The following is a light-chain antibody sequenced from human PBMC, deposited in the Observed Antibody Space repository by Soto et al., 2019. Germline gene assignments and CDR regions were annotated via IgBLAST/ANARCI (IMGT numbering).Light chain of an antibody. CDR3: CSYAGNYTYV. V-gene: IGLV2-11*01. J-gene: IGLJ1*01. CDR1: SSDVGGYNY. CDR2: DVS. Sequence: QSALTQPRSVSGSPGQSVTISCTGTSSDVGGYNYVSWYQQHPGKAPKLMIYDVSKRPSGVPDRFSGSKSGNTASLTISGLQAEDESDYYCCSYAGNYTYVFGTVTQLTVL.